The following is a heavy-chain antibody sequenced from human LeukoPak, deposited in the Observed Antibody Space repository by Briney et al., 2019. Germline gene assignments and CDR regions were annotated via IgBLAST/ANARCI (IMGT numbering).Heavy chain of an antibody. D-gene: IGHD3-10*01. J-gene: IGHJ4*02. CDR1: GGSPSSYY. V-gene: IGHV4-59*01. CDR3: ARAPTYGSGSYGDY. CDR2: IYYSGST. Sequence: SETLSLTCTVSGGSPSSYYWSWIRQPPGKGLEWIGYIYYSGSTNYNPSLKSRVTISVDTSKNQFSLKLSSVSAADTAVYYCARAPTYGSGSYGDYWGQGTLVTVSS.